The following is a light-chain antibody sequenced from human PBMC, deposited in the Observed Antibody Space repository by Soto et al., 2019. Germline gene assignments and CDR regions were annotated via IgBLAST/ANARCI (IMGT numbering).Light chain of an antibody. J-gene: IGLJ1*01. CDR1: TSNIGSNY. CDR2: RNN. CDR3: ATWEDSLNGFYG. Sequence: QSVLTQPPSASGTPGQGVTISCSGSTSNIGSNYVYWYQQLPGTAPKLLIYRNNQRPSGVPDRFSGSKSGTSASLAISGLRSGDEADYFCATWEDSLNGFYGFGTGTKVTFL. V-gene: IGLV1-47*01.